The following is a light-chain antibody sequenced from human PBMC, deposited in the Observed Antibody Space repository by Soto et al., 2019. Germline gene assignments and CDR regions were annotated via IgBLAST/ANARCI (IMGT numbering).Light chain of an antibody. CDR3: QQSYSTLWM. CDR2: AAS. Sequence: IQMTQSPNYLTASVGDRVTITCRASQSISSYLNWYQQKPGKAPKLLIYAASSLQSGVPSGFSGSGSGTDFTLSISSLQPEDFATYYCQQSYSTLWMFGQGTKVDIK. J-gene: IGKJ1*01. CDR1: QSISSY. V-gene: IGKV1-39*01.